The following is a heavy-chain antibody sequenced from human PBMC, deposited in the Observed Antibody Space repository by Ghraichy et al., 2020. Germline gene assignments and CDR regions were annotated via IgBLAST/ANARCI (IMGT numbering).Heavy chain of an antibody. CDR2: LSGSGGRA. Sequence: GSLRLSCAASGFTFSSYAMTWVRQAPGKGLEWVSGLSGSGGRANYADSVKGRFTISRDNSKNTLYLQMNSLRAEDTAVYYCAKDLMGVAGISGYYYYGMDVWGQGTTVTVSS. V-gene: IGHV3-23*01. CDR3: AKDLMGVAGISGYYYYGMDV. J-gene: IGHJ6*02. D-gene: IGHD6-19*01. CDR1: GFTFSSYA.